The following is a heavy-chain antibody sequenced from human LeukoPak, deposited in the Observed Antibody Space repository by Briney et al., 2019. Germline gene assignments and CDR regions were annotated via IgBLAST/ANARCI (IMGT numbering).Heavy chain of an antibody. Sequence: SETLSLTCTVSGGSIRSYYWSWIRQPPGKGLEWIGEINHSGSTSYNPSLKSRVTISVDTSKNQFSLKLSSVTAADTAVYYCARLIVGATDFDYWGQGTLVTVSS. CDR1: GGSIRSYY. CDR2: INHSGST. CDR3: ARLIVGATDFDY. V-gene: IGHV4-34*01. D-gene: IGHD1-26*01. J-gene: IGHJ4*02.